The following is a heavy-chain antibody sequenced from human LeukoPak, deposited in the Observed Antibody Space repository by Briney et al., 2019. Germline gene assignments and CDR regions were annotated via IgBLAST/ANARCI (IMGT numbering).Heavy chain of an antibody. J-gene: IGHJ4*02. Sequence: GSLRLSCAASGFTFTGYGMSWIRQPPGKGLEWMGEINHSGSTNYNPSLKCRVTISVDTSKNQFSLKLSSLTAADTAVYYCARKYYSDRSGYYSSPHFDYWGQGTLVTVSS. V-gene: IGHV4-34*01. CDR2: INHSGST. CDR3: ARKYYSDRSGYYSSPHFDY. D-gene: IGHD3-22*01. CDR1: GFTFTGYG.